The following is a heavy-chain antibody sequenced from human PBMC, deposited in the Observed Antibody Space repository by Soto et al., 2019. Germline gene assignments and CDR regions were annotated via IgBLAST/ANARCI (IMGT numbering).Heavy chain of an antibody. D-gene: IGHD5-12*01. CDR1: GFTFSSYW. CDR2: IKQDGSET. V-gene: IGHV3-7*01. CDR3: ARDNRLVATISVCYFDY. Sequence: EVQLVESGGGLVQPGGSLRLSCAASGFTFSSYWMSWVRQAPGKGLEWVANIKQDGSETYYVDSVKGRFTISRDNAKNSLYLQMNSLRAEDTAVYYCARDNRLVATISVCYFDYWGQGTLVTVSS. J-gene: IGHJ4*02.